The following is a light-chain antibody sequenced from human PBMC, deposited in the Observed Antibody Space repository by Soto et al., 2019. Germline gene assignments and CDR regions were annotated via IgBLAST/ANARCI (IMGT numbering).Light chain of an antibody. V-gene: IGLV4-69*01. Sequence: QLVLTQSPSASASLGASVKLTCTLSSGHSSYAIAWHQQQPEKGPRYLMKLNSDGSHSKGDGIPDRFSGSSSGAERSLTISTLQPEDEADYYCQTWGTGIQVFGGGTKLTVL. CDR2: LNSDGSH. J-gene: IGLJ2*01. CDR1: SGHSSYA. CDR3: QTWGTGIQV.